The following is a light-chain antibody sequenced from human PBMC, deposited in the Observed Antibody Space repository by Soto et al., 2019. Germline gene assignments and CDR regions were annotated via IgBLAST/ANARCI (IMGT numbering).Light chain of an antibody. V-gene: IGKV1-5*01. CDR2: DAS. Sequence: DIQMTQSPSTLSASVGDRVTITCRASQTISNWLAWYQQKPGKAPKLLIYDASSLHSGVPSRFSGSGSGTECTLTIRSLQPDDFATYFCQQYISYSYTVGQGTKLEI. J-gene: IGKJ2*01. CDR3: QQYISYSYT. CDR1: QTISNW.